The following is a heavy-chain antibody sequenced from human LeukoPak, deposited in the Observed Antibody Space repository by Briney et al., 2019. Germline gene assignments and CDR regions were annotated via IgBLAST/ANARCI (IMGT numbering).Heavy chain of an antibody. D-gene: IGHD4-17*01. Sequence: ASVKVSCKASGYTFTSYYMHWVRQAPGQGLEWMGIINPSGGSTSYAQKFQGRVTMTRDTSTSTVYKELSSLRSEDTAVYYCARDPDPGYGDYVGYWFDPWGQGTLVTVSS. J-gene: IGHJ5*02. CDR1: GYTFTSYY. CDR2: INPSGGST. CDR3: ARDPDPGYGDYVGYWFDP. V-gene: IGHV1-46*01.